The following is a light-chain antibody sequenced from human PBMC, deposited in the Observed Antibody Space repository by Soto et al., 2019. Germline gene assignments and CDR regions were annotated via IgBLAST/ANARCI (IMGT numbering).Light chain of an antibody. CDR2: GAS. V-gene: IGKV3-20*01. J-gene: IGKJ2*01. Sequence: DIVLTQSPGTLSLSPGERATLSCRASQSVTSSYLAWYQQKPGQAPRLLIYGASSRATGIPARFSGSGSGTDFPLTISRLEPEDFAVYYCQQYGSSPYNFGRGTKLEIK. CDR3: QQYGSSPYN. CDR1: QSVTSSY.